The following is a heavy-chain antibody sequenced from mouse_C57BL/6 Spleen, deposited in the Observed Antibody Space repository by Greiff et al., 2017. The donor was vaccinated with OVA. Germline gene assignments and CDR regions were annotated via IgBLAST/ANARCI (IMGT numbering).Heavy chain of an antibody. CDR1: GYAFSSYW. CDR2: IYPGDGDT. D-gene: IGHD2-3*01. J-gene: IGHJ2*01. Sequence: LVESGAELVKPGASVKISCKASGYAFSSYWMNWVKQRPGKGLEWIGQIYPGDGDTNYNGKFKGKATLTADKSSSTAYMQLSSLTSEDSAVYFCAREGIYENPYWGQGTTLTVSS. V-gene: IGHV1-80*01. CDR3: AREGIYENPY.